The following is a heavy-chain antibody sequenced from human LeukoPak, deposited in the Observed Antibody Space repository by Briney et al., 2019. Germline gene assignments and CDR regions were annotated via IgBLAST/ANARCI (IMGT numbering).Heavy chain of an antibody. D-gene: IGHD3-9*01. Sequence: SETLSLTCTVSGGSISSYYWSWIRQPPGKGLVWIGYIYYSGSTNYNPSLKSRVTISVDTSKNQFSLKLSSVTAADTAVYYCARVVYDILTGYWVDAFDIWGQGTMVTVSS. V-gene: IGHV4-59*08. CDR2: IYYSGST. CDR3: ARVVYDILTGYWVDAFDI. CDR1: GGSISSYY. J-gene: IGHJ3*02.